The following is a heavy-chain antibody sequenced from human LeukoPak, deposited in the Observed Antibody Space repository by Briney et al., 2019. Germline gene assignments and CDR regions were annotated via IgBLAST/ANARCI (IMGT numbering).Heavy chain of an antibody. CDR1: GYTFTGSGCY. V-gene: IGHV1-2*02. Sequence: ASVKVSCKASGYTFTGSGCYLYWLRQAPGQGLECVGWIHPNNGATLCAQKFQGRVAMTTDTSISTAYMELSRLRPDDTAMYYCARDGPAQMVDFDYWGQGTLVTVSS. J-gene: IGHJ4*02. CDR3: ARDGPAQMVDFDY. D-gene: IGHD3-10*01. CDR2: IHPNNGAT.